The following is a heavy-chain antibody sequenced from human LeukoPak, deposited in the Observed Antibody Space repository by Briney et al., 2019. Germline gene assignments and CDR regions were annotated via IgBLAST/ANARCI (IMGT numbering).Heavy chain of an antibody. CDR1: GGSISSYY. V-gene: IGHV4-59*01. CDR2: IYYSGST. CDR3: ARVSAGIPDYYYYMDV. Sequence: PSETLSLTCTVSGGSISSYYWGWIRQPPGKGLEWIGYIYYSGSTNYNPSLKSRVTISVDTSKNQFSLKLSSVTAADTAVYYCARVSAGIPDYYYYMDVWGKGTTVTVSS. D-gene: IGHD6-13*01. J-gene: IGHJ6*03.